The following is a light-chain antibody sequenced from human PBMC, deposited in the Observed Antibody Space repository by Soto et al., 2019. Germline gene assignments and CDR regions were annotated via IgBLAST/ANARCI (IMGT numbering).Light chain of an antibody. Sequence: QSVLTQPTSVSGSPGQSITISCTGNHNDIGTYDYVSWYQQHPGRAPRLLIHGVTTRPSGIPGRFSASNSGLTASLTISGLQPEDEADYYCSSFTSNRIYVFGPGTKVTVL. V-gene: IGLV2-14*03. CDR1: HNDIGTYDY. CDR3: SSFTSNRIYV. J-gene: IGLJ1*01. CDR2: GVT.